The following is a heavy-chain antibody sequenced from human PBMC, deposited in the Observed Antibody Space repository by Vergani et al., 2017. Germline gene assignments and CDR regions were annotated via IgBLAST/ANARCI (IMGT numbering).Heavy chain of an antibody. Sequence: QLQLQESGPGLVKPSETLSLTCTVSGGSISSSSYYWGWIRQPPGKGLEWIGSIYYSGSTYYNPSLKSRVTISVATSKNQFSLKLSSVTAADTAVYYCARHKGLSAQFALNWFDPWGQGTLVTVSS. D-gene: IGHD3-16*02. CDR3: ARHKGLSAQFALNWFDP. V-gene: IGHV4-39*01. CDR1: GGSISSSSYY. J-gene: IGHJ5*02. CDR2: IYYSGST.